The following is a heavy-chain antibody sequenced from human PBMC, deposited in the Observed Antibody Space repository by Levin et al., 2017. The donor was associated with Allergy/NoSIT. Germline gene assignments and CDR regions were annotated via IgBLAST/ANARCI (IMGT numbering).Heavy chain of an antibody. CDR2: VSWDGGSA. CDR3: AKDKLSHAPTGIDY. V-gene: IGHV3-43D*03. CDR1: GFTFDDYA. D-gene: IGHD3-10*01. Sequence: PGGSLRLSCAASGFTFDDYAMHWVRQAPGKGLEWVSLVSWDGGSAYYADSVKGRFTISRDNSKNSLYLQMNTLRAEDTALHYCAKDKLSHAPTGIDYWGQGTLVTVSS. J-gene: IGHJ4*02.